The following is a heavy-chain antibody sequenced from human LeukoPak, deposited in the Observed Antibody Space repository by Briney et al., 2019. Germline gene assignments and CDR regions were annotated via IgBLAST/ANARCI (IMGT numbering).Heavy chain of an antibody. J-gene: IGHJ4*02. D-gene: IGHD3-10*01. CDR3: ARGGGYGSGSFDY. CDR2: IYHSGST. V-gene: IGHV4-4*02. CDR1: GGSISSSNW. Sequence: SETLSLTCAVSGGSISSSNWWSWVRQPPGKGLEWIGEIYHSGSTNYNPSLKSRVTISVDKSKNQFSLKLSSVTAADTAVYYCARGGGYGSGSFDYWGQGTLVTVSS.